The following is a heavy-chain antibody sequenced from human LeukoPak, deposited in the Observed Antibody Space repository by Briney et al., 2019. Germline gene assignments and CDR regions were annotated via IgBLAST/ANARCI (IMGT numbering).Heavy chain of an antibody. CDR3: AKGGYCSSTSCIFDY. J-gene: IGHJ4*02. D-gene: IGHD2-2*01. CDR2: ISNSGGSI. CDR1: GFTFSSSV. Sequence: GGSLRLSCAASGFTFSSSVMGWVRQTPGKGLEWVSAISNSGGSINYADSVRGRFTISRDNSKNTLYLQMNGLRAEDTAIYYCAKGGYCSSTSCIFDYCGQGTLVTVSS. V-gene: IGHV3-23*01.